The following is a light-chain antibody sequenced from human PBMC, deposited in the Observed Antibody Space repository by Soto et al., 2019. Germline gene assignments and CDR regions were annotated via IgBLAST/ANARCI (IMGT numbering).Light chain of an antibody. CDR3: QQYDTSPYT. Sequence: EIVMTQSPATLSVSPGERATLSCRASQSVSSNLAWYQQKPGQAPRLLIYGASSRETGIPDTFSGSGSGTDFTLTISRLEPEDFAVYYCQQYDTSPYTFGQGTKLEIK. J-gene: IGKJ2*01. V-gene: IGKV3-20*01. CDR2: GAS. CDR1: QSVSSN.